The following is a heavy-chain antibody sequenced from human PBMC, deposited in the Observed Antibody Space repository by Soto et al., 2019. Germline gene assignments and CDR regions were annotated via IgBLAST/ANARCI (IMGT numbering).Heavy chain of an antibody. CDR1: GFTFSSYA. Sequence: GGSMRLSCAASGFTFSSYAMSWVRQAPGKGLEWVSYISSSSSTIYYADSVKGRFTISRDNAKNSLYLQMNSLRAEDTAVYYCATGTTYYDFWSGYEVDVWGKGTTVTVSS. D-gene: IGHD3-3*01. V-gene: IGHV3-48*01. CDR3: ATGTTYYDFWSGYEVDV. J-gene: IGHJ6*04. CDR2: ISSSSSTI.